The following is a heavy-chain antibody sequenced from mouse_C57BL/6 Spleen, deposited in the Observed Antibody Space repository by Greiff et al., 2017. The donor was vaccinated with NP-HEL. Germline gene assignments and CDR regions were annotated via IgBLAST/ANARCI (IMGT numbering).Heavy chain of an antibody. D-gene: IGHD1-1*01. V-gene: IGHV7-3*01. J-gene: IGHJ4*01. CDR1: GFTFTDYY. CDR2: IRNKANGYTT. CDR3: ARYPYYFYAMDY. Sequence: VQLKESGGGLVQPGGSLSLSCAASGFTFTDYYMSWVRQPPGKALEWLGFIRNKANGYTTEYSASVKGRFTISRDNSQSILYLQMNALRAEDSATYYCARYPYYFYAMDYWGQGTSVTVSS.